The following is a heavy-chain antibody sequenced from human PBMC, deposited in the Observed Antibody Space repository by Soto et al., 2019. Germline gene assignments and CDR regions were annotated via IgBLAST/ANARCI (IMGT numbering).Heavy chain of an antibody. CDR2: IDPSDSQI. J-gene: IGHJ6*02. Sequence: GESLKISCQGSGYRFNDYWISWVRQMPGKGLEWMGRIDPSDSQIKYSPSFQGHITISSDKSFSTAYLEWKSLKASDTAIYYCAASIFYYGMDVWGQGTTVTVSS. V-gene: IGHV5-10-1*01. CDR1: GYRFNDYW. CDR3: AASIFYYGMDV.